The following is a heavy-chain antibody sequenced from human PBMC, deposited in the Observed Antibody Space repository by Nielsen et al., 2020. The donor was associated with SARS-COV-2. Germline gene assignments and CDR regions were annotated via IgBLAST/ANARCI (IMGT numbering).Heavy chain of an antibody. CDR1: GGSISSGGYY. D-gene: IGHD1-26*01. J-gene: IGHJ3*02. CDR2: IYCSGST. Sequence: SETLSLTCTVSGGSISSGGYYWSWIRQHPGKGLEWIGYIYCSGSTYYNPSLKSRVTISVDTSKNQFSLKLSSVTAADTAVYYCASSSGSYLGGAFDIWGQGTMVTVSS. V-gene: IGHV4-31*03. CDR3: ASSSGSYLGGAFDI.